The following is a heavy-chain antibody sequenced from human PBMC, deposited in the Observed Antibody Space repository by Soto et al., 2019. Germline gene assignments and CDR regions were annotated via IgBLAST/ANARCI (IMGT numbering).Heavy chain of an antibody. CDR2: INPNSGGT. D-gene: IGHD6-13*01. CDR3: ARSHPRSSWYFP. J-gene: IGHJ5*02. V-gene: IGHV1-2*04. Sequence: QVQLVQSGAEVKKPGASVKVSCKASGYTFTGYYMHWVRQAPGQGLEWMGWINPNSGGTNYAQKFQGWATMTGETSISTAYMELSRMRSDDTAVYYCARSHPRSSWYFPWGQGNLVTVSS. CDR1: GYTFTGYY.